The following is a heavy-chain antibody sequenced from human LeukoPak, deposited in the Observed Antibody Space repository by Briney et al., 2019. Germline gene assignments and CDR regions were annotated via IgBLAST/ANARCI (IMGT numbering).Heavy chain of an antibody. V-gene: IGHV3-33*01. CDR2: MWYDGSNK. Sequence: GGSLRLSCAASGFTFSSYGMHWVRQAPGKGLEWVAIMWYDGSNKYYTDSVKGRFTISRDNSKNTLYLQMSSLRVEDTAVYYCAREDTALVIAYWGQGTLVTVSS. CDR1: GFTFSSYG. J-gene: IGHJ4*02. D-gene: IGHD5-18*01. CDR3: AREDTALVIAY.